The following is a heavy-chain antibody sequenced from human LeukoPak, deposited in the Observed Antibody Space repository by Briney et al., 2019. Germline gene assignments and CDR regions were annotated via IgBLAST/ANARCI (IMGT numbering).Heavy chain of an antibody. V-gene: IGHV3-21*04. CDR3: ARAFGTMVRGVIIPHWFDP. D-gene: IGHD3-10*01. J-gene: IGHJ5*02. Sequence: PGGSLRVSCAASGFTFSSYSMNWVRQALGKGLEWVSSISSSSSYIYYADSVKGRFTISRDNAKNSLYLQMNSLRADDTAVYYCARAFGTMVRGVIIPHWFDPWGQGTLVTVSS. CDR2: ISSSSSYI. CDR1: GFTFSSYS.